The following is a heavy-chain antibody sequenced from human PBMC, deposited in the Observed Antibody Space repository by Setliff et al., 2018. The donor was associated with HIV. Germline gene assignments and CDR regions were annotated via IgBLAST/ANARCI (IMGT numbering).Heavy chain of an antibody. CDR2: IGHDGTKK. CDR3: ARDLWETYSDFWSGHSVADP. V-gene: IGHV3-33*08. J-gene: IGHJ5*02. D-gene: IGHD3-3*01. Sequence: PGGSLRLSCAGSGFTFNNYGMQWVRQAPGKGLEWVAAIGHDGTKKYYAESVKGRFIIYRDDYKSTLYLQMKSLRLDDTAVYYCARDLWETYSDFWSGHSVADPWGQGTLVTVSS. CDR1: GFTFNNYG.